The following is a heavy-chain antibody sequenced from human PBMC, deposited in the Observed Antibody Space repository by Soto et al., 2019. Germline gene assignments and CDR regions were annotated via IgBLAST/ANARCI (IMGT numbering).Heavy chain of an antibody. CDR2: ISPNNGNT. J-gene: IGHJ4*02. CDR3: ARDSDEDIVLMVYAPPPGY. D-gene: IGHD2-8*01. V-gene: IGHV1-18*04. CDR1: GYTFTSYG. Sequence: QVQLVQSGAEVKKPGASVKVSCKASGYTFTSYGISWVRQAPGQGLEWMGWISPNNGNTNYAQKLQGRATMTTDTATSTAYMELRSLRSDDTAVYYCARDSDEDIVLMVYAPPPGYWGQGTLVTVSS.